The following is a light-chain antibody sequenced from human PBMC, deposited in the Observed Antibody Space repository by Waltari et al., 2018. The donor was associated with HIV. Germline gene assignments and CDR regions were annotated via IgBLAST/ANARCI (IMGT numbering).Light chain of an antibody. V-gene: IGLV2-8*01. CDR1: SSDIGAYNY. Sequence: QSALTQPPSASGSPGQSVTISCTGTSSDIGAYNYVSWYQQLPGKAPKLMIYEVSQRPSGVPVRFSGSKSGNTASLAVSGLQAEDEGDYYCSSYGGYNNVIFGGGTKLTVL. J-gene: IGLJ2*01. CDR3: SSYGGYNNVI. CDR2: EVS.